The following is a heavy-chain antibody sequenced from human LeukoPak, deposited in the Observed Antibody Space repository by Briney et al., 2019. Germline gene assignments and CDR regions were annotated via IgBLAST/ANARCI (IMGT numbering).Heavy chain of an antibody. CDR1: GGSISSGGYY. Sequence: APETLSLTCTVSGGSISSGGYYWSWIRQHPGKGLEWIGYIYYSGSTYYNPSLKSRVTISVDTSKNQFSLKLSSVTAADTAVYYCAREMYYYDSSGCQEMRYFDLWGRGTLVTVSS. CDR2: IYYSGST. D-gene: IGHD3-22*01. V-gene: IGHV4-31*03. CDR3: AREMYYYDSSGCQEMRYFDL. J-gene: IGHJ2*01.